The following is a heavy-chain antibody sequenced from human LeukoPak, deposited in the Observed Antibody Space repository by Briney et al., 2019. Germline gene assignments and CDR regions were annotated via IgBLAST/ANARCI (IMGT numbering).Heavy chain of an antibody. Sequence: SETLSLTCSVSDGSISSSSWSWIRQPPGKGLEWISYIYHSGSTNYNPSLKSRVAISVDTSKNQFSLNLTSVTAADTAVYYCARSTYYYDTSGYDYEYYFDLWGQGTLVTVSS. J-gene: IGHJ4*02. D-gene: IGHD3-22*01. CDR1: DGSISSSS. V-gene: IGHV4-59*01. CDR3: ARSTYYYDTSGYDYEYYFDL. CDR2: IYHSGST.